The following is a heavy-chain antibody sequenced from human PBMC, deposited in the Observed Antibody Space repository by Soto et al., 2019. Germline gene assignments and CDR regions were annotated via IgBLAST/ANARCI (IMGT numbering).Heavy chain of an antibody. CDR3: ARGGSCISTSCYRTPYYYYGMDV. Sequence: QVQLVESGGGVVQPGRSLRLSCAASGFTFSSYAMHWVRQAPGKGLEWVAVISYDGSNKYYADSVKGRFTISRDNSKNTLYLQMNSLRAEDTAVYYCARGGSCISTSCYRTPYYYYGMDVWGQGTTVTVSS. D-gene: IGHD2-2*01. CDR1: GFTFSSYA. CDR2: ISYDGSNK. V-gene: IGHV3-30-3*01. J-gene: IGHJ6*02.